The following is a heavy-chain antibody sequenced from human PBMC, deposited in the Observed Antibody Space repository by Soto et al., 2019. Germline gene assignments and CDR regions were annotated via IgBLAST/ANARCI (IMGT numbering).Heavy chain of an antibody. D-gene: IGHD2-15*01. V-gene: IGHV4-31*03. CDR2: IYYSGST. Sequence: QVQQQESGPGLVKPSQTLSLTCTVSGGSISSGGYYWSWIRQHPGKGLEWIGYIYYSGSTYYNPSLKSRVTISVDTSKIQFSLKLSSVTAADTSVYYCARRTRGGYFDYWGQGTLVTVSS. CDR1: GGSISSGGYY. CDR3: ARRTRGGYFDY. J-gene: IGHJ4*02.